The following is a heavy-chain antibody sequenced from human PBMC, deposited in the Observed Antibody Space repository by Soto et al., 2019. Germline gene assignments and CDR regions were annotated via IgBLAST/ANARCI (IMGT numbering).Heavy chain of an antibody. V-gene: IGHV5-10-1*01. CDR2: IDPSDSYT. J-gene: IGHJ3*02. Sequence: GESLKICRKGSGYIFTSYWISWVRQMPGKGLEWMGRIDPSDSYTNYSPSFQGHVTISADKSISTAYLQWSRLKASDTAMYYCARQGVYTMIAPPPDAFDIWGKATLVTGSS. CDR1: GYIFTSYW. D-gene: IGHD3-22*01. CDR3: ARQGVYTMIAPPPDAFDI.